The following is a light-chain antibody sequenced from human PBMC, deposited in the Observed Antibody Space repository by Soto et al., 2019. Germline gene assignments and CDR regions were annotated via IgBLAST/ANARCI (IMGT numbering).Light chain of an antibody. Sequence: IQMTQSPSSLSASVGDRVTITCRASETISRSLNWYQQKPGKAPNLLIFGASGLQSAVPSRFSGSGSGTDFTLTITSLQPEDVATYYCQQSYTTPAVTFGGGTEVEIK. V-gene: IGKV1-39*01. J-gene: IGKJ4*01. CDR1: ETISRS. CDR2: GAS. CDR3: QQSYTTPAVT.